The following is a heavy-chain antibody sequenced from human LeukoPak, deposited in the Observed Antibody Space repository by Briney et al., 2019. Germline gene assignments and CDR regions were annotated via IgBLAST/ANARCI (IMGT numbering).Heavy chain of an antibody. J-gene: IGHJ5*02. V-gene: IGHV3-7*01. Sequence: GGSLRLSCAASGFTFSSYSMNWVRQAPGKGLEWVANIRQDGSETYYVDSAKGRFTISRDNAKNSLYMQLNSLTAEDTAVYYCARGLQWELQGPPWFDPWGQGTLVTVSS. CDR1: GFTFSSYS. D-gene: IGHD1-26*01. CDR3: ARGLQWELQGPPWFDP. CDR2: IRQDGSET.